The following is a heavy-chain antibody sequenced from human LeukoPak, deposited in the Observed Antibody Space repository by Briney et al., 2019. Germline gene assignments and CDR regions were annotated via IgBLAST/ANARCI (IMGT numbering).Heavy chain of an antibody. CDR3: ARHSHPPRPRAVAGSHFDY. V-gene: IGHV4-59*08. D-gene: IGHD6-19*01. CDR2: LYYSGNI. CDR1: GASIGSYY. J-gene: IGHJ4*02. Sequence: SETLSLTCTVSGASIGSYYWSWIRQTPGKGLEWIAYLYYSGNIIYNPSLQSRVTISVDTFKNQFTLKLKDVTAADTAVYYCARHSHPPRPRAVAGSHFDYWGQGALVTVSS.